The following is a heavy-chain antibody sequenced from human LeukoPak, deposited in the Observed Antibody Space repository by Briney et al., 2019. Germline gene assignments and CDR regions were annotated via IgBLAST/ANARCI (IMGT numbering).Heavy chain of an antibody. CDR2: IYYSGST. D-gene: IGHD4-17*01. J-gene: IGHJ3*02. CDR1: GGSISSHF. CDR3: ARQTMSTAEAFDI. V-gene: IGHV4-59*08. Sequence: SETLSLTCTVSGGSISSHFWSWIRQPPGKGLEWIVYIYYSGSTDYNPSLKSRVTISVDTSKNQFSLKLSSVTAADTAVYYCARQTMSTAEAFDIWGRGTMVTVSS.